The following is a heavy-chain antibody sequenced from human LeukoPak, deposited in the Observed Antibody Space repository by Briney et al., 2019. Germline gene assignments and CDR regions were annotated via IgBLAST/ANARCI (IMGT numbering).Heavy chain of an antibody. Sequence: ASVKVSCKASGYTFTGYYMHWVRQAPGQGLEWMGWINPNSGGTNYAQKFQGRVTMTRDTSISTAYMELSRPRSDDTAVYYCARVPRIATSFDYWGQGTLVTVSS. CDR3: ARVPRIATSFDY. V-gene: IGHV1-2*02. D-gene: IGHD1-1*01. CDR2: INPNSGGT. J-gene: IGHJ4*02. CDR1: GYTFTGYY.